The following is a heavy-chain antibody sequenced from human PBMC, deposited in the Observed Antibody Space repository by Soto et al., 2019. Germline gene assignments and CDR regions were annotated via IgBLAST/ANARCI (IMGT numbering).Heavy chain of an antibody. CDR1: GGTFNTLP. CDR2: IIPLFDST. CDR3: TTRDQGRFDH. J-gene: IGHJ4*02. V-gene: IGHV1-69*06. Sequence: QVLLVQSGAEGKRPGSSAKVSCKPSGGTFNTLPINWVRQAPGQGLEWVGAIIPLFDSTNYAQKFQDRVTITAVKSMDTAYLELNNLRSDDTAVYYCTTRDQGRFDHWGQGTPLTVSS.